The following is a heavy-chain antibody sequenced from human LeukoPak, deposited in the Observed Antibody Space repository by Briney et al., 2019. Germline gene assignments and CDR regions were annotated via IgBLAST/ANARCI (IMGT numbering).Heavy chain of an antibody. CDR2: IRYDGSNK. CDR1: GFTFSSYG. V-gene: IGHV3-30*02. D-gene: IGHD2-2*01. J-gene: IGHJ4*02. Sequence: GGSLRLSCAASGFTFSSYGMHWVRQAPGKGLEWVAFIRYDGSNKYYADSVKGRFTISRDNSKNTLYMQMNSLRAEDTAVYYCAKAVVIVPTATPFDYWGQGTLVTVSS. CDR3: AKAVVIVPTATPFDY.